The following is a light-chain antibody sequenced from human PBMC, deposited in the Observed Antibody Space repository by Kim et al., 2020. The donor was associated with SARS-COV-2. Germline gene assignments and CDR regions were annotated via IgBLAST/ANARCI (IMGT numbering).Light chain of an antibody. CDR1: RSDVGDYNS. CDR2: DVS. J-gene: IGLJ1*01. CDR3: SSHTTSSTYV. Sequence: QSSTAACTGTRSDVGDYNSVAWYQRHPGKAPKLIIYDVSERASGVSNRFSGSQSGNTASLTISGLRAEDEADYYCSSHTTSSTYVFGLGTKVTVL. V-gene: IGLV2-14*04.